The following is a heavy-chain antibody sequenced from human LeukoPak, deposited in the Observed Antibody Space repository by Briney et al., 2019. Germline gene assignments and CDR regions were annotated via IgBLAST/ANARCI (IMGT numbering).Heavy chain of an antibody. Sequence: PGRSLRLSCAASGFTFSSYWMSWVRQAPGKGLEWVANIKQDGSEKYYVDSVKGRFTISRDNAKNSLYLQMNSLRAEDTAVYYCARDIRTGTTAIFDYWGQGTLVTVSS. CDR2: IKQDGSEK. D-gene: IGHD1-1*01. CDR1: GFTFSSYW. CDR3: ARDIRTGTTAIFDY. V-gene: IGHV3-7*01. J-gene: IGHJ4*02.